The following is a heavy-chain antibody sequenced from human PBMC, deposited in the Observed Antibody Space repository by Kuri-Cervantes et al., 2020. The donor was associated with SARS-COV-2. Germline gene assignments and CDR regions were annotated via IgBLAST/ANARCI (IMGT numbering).Heavy chain of an antibody. CDR2: IWYDGSNK. Sequence: LSLTCAASGFTFSSYGMHWVRQAPGKGLEWVAVIWYDGSNKYYADFVKGRFTISRDNSKNTLYLQMNSLRAEDTAVYYCAREGIQLWEGIYYYYYGMDVWGQGTTVTVSS. CDR1: GFTFSSYG. V-gene: IGHV3-33*08. D-gene: IGHD5-18*01. CDR3: AREGIQLWEGIYYYYYGMDV. J-gene: IGHJ6*02.